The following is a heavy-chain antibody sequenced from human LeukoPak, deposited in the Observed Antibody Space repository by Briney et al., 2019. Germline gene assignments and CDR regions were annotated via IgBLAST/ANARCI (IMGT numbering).Heavy chain of an antibody. CDR2: ISYDGSNK. D-gene: IGHD3-10*01. CDR3: AREQLFTHGFDP. Sequence: GGSLRLSCAASGFTFSSYAMHWVRQAPGKGLEWAAVISYDGSNKYYADSVKGRFTISRDNSKNTLYLQMNSLRAEDTAVYYCAREQLFTHGFDPWGQGTLVTVSS. CDR1: GFTFSSYA. V-gene: IGHV3-30*04. J-gene: IGHJ5*02.